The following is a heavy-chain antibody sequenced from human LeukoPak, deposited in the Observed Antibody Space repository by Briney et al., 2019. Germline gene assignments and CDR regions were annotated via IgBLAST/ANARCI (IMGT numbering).Heavy chain of an antibody. J-gene: IGHJ6*03. D-gene: IGHD6-19*01. V-gene: IGHV3-33*06. CDR1: GFTFSSYG. CDR2: IWYDGSNK. Sequence: GGSLRLSCAASGFTFSSYGMHWVRQAPGKGLGWVAVIWYDGSNKYYADSVKGRFTISRDNSKNTLYLQMNSLRAEDTAVYYCAKDNESSGWHYYYYMDVWGKGTTVTVSS. CDR3: AKDNESSGWHYYYYMDV.